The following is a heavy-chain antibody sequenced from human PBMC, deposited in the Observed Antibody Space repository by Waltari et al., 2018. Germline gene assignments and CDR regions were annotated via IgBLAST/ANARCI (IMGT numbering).Heavy chain of an antibody. CDR3: ARRLRRYYDSSGYSYYFDY. J-gene: IGHJ4*02. D-gene: IGHD3-22*01. CDR2: INHSGST. V-gene: IGHV4-34*01. CDR1: GGSFSGYY. Sequence: QVQLQQWGAGLLKPSETLSLTCAVYGGSFSGYYWRWIRQPPGKGLGWIGEINHSGSTNYNPSLKSRVTISVDTSKNQFSLKLSSVTAADTAVYYCARRLRRYYDSSGYSYYFDYWGQGTLVTVSS.